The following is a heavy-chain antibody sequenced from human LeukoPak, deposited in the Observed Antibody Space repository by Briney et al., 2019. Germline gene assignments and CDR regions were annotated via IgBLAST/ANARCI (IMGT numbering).Heavy chain of an antibody. D-gene: IGHD6-13*01. CDR2: INAGNGNT. CDR1: GYTFTSYA. Sequence: GASVKGSCKASGYTFTSYAMHWVRQAPGQRREWMGWINAGNGNTKYSQKFQGRVTITRDTSASTAYMELSSLRSEDTAVYYCARAIGRGETRIAAAGWFDPWGQGTLVTVSS. J-gene: IGHJ5*02. V-gene: IGHV1-3*01. CDR3: ARAIGRGETRIAAAGWFDP.